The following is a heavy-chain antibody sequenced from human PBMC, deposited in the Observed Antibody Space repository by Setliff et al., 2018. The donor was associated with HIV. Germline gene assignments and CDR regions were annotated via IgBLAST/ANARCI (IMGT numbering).Heavy chain of an antibody. V-gene: IGHV1-8*01. D-gene: IGHD3-10*01. CDR1: GYTFTNYD. CDR2: MNPNSGNT. Sequence: GASVKVSCKASGYTFTNYDINWVRQATGQGLEWMGWMNPNSGNTGYAQKFQGRVTMTRNTSISTAYMELSSLRSDDTAVYYCAREGLWFGDRGYYMDVWGTGTAVTVSS. CDR3: AREGLWFGDRGYYMDV. J-gene: IGHJ6*03.